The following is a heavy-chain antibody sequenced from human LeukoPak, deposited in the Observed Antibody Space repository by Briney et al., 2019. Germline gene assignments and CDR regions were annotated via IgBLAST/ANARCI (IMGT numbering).Heavy chain of an antibody. D-gene: IGHD2-15*01. J-gene: IGHJ3*02. Sequence: GGSLRLSCAASGFTFSSYSMNWVRQAPGKGLEWVSSIGSSGSHIYYADSVTGRFTISRDNAKNSLYLQVNSLRAEDTAVYYCASNYIGAFDIWAKGQWSPSLQ. CDR2: IGSSGSHI. V-gene: IGHV3-21*01. CDR3: ASNYIGAFDI. CDR1: GFTFSSYS.